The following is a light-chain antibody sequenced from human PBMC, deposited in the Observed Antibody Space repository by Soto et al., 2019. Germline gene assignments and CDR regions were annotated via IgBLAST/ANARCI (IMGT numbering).Light chain of an antibody. J-gene: IGLJ3*02. V-gene: IGLV3-21*02. CDR2: DDS. CDR1: NIASKS. CDR3: ATWDDSLDGPV. Sequence: SYELTQAPSVSVAPGQTATITCGGNNIASKSVHWYQQKPGQAPVLVVYDDSDRPSGIPERFSGSNSGTSASLAISGLQSEDEADYYCATWDDSLDGPVFGGGTKLTVL.